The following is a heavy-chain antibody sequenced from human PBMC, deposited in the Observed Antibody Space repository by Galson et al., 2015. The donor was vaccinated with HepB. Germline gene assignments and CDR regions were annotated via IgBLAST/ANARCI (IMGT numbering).Heavy chain of an antibody. CDR2: INPSGGST. V-gene: IGHV1-46*01. Sequence: SVKVSCKASGYTFTSYYMHWVRQAPGQGLEWMGIINPSGGSTSYAQKFQGRVTMTRDTSTSTVYMELSSLRSEDTAVYYCARDRAHCSGGSCSNIPSRVFDYWGQGTLVTVSS. CDR1: GYTFTSYY. D-gene: IGHD2-15*01. J-gene: IGHJ4*02. CDR3: ARDRAHCSGGSCSNIPSRVFDY.